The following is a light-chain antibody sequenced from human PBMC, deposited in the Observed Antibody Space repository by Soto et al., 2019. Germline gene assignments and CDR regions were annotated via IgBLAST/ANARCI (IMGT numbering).Light chain of an antibody. J-gene: IGKJ5*01. CDR3: QQYNNWIT. Sequence: MTQSPSTLSVSPGERAILSCRASQSISINLAWYQQKPGQAPRLLIYAASNRATGVPARFSGSWSGTEFTLTISSLQSEDFAVYYCQQYNNWITFGQGTRLEIK. V-gene: IGKV3-15*01. CDR2: AAS. CDR1: QSISIN.